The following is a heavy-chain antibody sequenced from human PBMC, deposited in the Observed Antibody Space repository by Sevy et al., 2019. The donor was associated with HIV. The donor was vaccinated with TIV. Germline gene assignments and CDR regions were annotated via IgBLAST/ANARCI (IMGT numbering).Heavy chain of an antibody. CDR3: AKLRLGELSSDAFDI. J-gene: IGHJ3*02. Sequence: GGSLRLSCAASAFTFSSYSMNWVRQAPGKGLEWVSSISSSSSYIYYADSVKGRFTISRDNAKNSLYLQMNSLRAEDTAVYYCAKLRLGELSSDAFDIWGQGTMVTVSS. D-gene: IGHD3-16*02. V-gene: IGHV3-21*01. CDR1: AFTFSSYS. CDR2: ISSSSSYI.